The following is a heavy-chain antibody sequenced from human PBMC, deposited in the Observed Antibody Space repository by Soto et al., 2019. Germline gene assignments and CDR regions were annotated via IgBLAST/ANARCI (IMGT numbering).Heavy chain of an antibody. CDR3: ARGRGYCSGGTCLTQYFDY. CDR2: IYGGGYT. V-gene: IGHV3-53*01. J-gene: IGHJ4*02. D-gene: IGHD2-15*01. CDR1: GFTVNSTY. Sequence: EVQLVESGGGLIQRGGSLRLSCAASGFTVNSTYMSWVRQAPGKGLEWVSVIYGGGYTYHADSVKGRFTISRDNSKNTLYLQMNSLRAEDTAVYYCARGRGYCSGGTCLTQYFDYWGQGTLVTVSS.